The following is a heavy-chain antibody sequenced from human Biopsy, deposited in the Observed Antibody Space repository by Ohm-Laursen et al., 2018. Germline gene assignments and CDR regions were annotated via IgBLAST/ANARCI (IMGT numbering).Heavy chain of an antibody. D-gene: IGHD2-15*01. CDR1: GYTFAGYY. CDR3: ARVPAYPSIDGYYGLDL. CDR2: INPNSGNA. J-gene: IGHJ6*02. V-gene: IGHV1-2*02. Sequence: ASVKVSCNASGYTFAGYYLHWVRQAPGHGLEWMGWINPNSGNANYAQSFQGRLTVTRDTSITTAYMELTSLTSDDTAIYYCARVPAYPSIDGYYGLDLWGQGTTVSVSS.